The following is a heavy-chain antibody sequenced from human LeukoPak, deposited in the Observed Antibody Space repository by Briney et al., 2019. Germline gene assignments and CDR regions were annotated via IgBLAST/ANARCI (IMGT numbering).Heavy chain of an antibody. V-gene: IGHV1-8*01. D-gene: IGHD3-3*01. J-gene: IGHJ4*02. Sequence: ASVKVSCKASGYTFISFDINWVRQATGQGLEWMGWMNPNSGNTGYAQKFQGRVTMTRNTSISTAYMELSSLRSDDTAVYYCASAGKRHDFWSGYWSAFDYWGQGTLVTVSS. CDR3: ASAGKRHDFWSGYWSAFDY. CDR1: GYTFISFD. CDR2: MNPNSGNT.